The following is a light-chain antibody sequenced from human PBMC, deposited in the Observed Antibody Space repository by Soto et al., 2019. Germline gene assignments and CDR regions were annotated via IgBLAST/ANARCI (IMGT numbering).Light chain of an antibody. Sequence: DIQMTQSPSSLSASVGDRVTITCRASQSITSYFDWYQQKPGKAPKLLIYAASSLQSGVPSRFSGSGSGTYIALTIGRLQPEDFANYYCQQSYSTPYTFGQGTELEIK. J-gene: IGKJ2*01. V-gene: IGKV1-39*01. CDR1: QSITSY. CDR2: AAS. CDR3: QQSYSTPYT.